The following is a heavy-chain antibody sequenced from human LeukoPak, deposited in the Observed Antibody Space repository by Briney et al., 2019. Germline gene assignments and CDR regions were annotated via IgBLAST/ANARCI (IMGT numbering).Heavy chain of an antibody. CDR1: GGSISSSSYY. CDR3: ARASQLLPKRSIAAAVSEYFQH. Sequence: SETLSLTCTVCGGSISSSSYYLGWIRQPPGKGLEWIGEINHSGSTNYNPSLKSRVTISVDTSKNQFSLKLSSVTAADTAVYYCARASQLLPKRSIAAAVSEYFQHWGQGTLVTVSS. V-gene: IGHV4-39*07. CDR2: INHSGST. J-gene: IGHJ1*01. D-gene: IGHD6-13*01.